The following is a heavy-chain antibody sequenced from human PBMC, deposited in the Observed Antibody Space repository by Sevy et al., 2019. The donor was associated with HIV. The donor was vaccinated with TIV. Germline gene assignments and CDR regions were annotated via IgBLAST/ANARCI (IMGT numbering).Heavy chain of an antibody. D-gene: IGHD3-9*01. CDR2: IIPLFGLA. J-gene: IGHJ6*03. V-gene: IGHV1-69*13. Sequence: ASVKVSCKASGGTFSNHAISWVRQAPGQGLEWMRRIIPLFGLAKYAQKFQGRVTITAEESTSTTNMELSSLRSEDTAVYYCARESPDTLTGRYYMDVWGKGTTVTVSS. CDR1: GGTFSNHA. CDR3: ARESPDTLTGRYYMDV.